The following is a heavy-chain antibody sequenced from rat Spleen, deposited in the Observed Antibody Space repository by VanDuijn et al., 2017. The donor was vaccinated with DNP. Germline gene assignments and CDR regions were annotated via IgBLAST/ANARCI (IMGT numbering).Heavy chain of an antibody. V-gene: IGHV5-7*01. J-gene: IGHJ4*01. D-gene: IGHD1-11*01. Sequence: EVQLVESGGGLVQPGRSLKLSCTASGFTFSDYAMAWVRQAPKKGLEWVATISYDGSRTYYRDSVKGRFTISRDNAKSTLYLQMDSLSSEDTATYYGARDGGYSAMDVWGQGTSVTVSS. CDR2: ISYDGSRT. CDR1: GFTFSDYA. CDR3: ARDGGYSAMDV.